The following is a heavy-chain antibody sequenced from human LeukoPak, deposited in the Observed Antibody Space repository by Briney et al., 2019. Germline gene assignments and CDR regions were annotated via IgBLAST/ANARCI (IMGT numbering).Heavy chain of an antibody. CDR3: ARHGGGYCRSTSCYLFDP. J-gene: IGHJ5*02. CDR1: GYSFTTYW. D-gene: IGHD2-2*01. V-gene: IGHV5-51*01. Sequence: GESLKISCKASGYSFTTYWIGWVRQMPGKGLEWMGIIYPGDSDTRYSPSFQGQVTISADKSISTAYLQWSSLKASDTAMYYCARHGGGYCRSTSCYLFDPWGQGTLVTVSS. CDR2: IYPGDSDT.